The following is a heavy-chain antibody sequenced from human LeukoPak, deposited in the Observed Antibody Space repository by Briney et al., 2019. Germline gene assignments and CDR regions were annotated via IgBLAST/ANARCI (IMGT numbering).Heavy chain of an antibody. CDR1: GDSISSGDYY. V-gene: IGHV4-61*02. CDR2: ISSSGST. CDR3: ARVVVGATMDY. D-gene: IGHD1-26*01. J-gene: IGHJ4*02. Sequence: SQTLSLTCTVSGDSISSGDYYWSWIRQPAGKGLEWIGRISSSGSTNYNPSLKSRVTISVDTSKNQFSLKLSSVTAADTAVYYCARVVVGATMDYWGQGTLVTVSS.